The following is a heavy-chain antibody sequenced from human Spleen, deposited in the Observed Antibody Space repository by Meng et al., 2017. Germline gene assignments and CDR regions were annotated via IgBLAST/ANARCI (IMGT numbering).Heavy chain of an antibody. CDR1: DYTFTGYG. CDR2: ISAYNGNT. J-gene: IGHJ4*02. V-gene: IGHV1-18*01. D-gene: IGHD6-19*01. Sequence: QVPLVPSAAEVKKPGASVKVSCKASDYTFTGYGVSWVRQAPGQGLEWVGWISAYNGNTNYAQNLQGRVTMTTDASTSTVSMELRSLRSDDTALYYCARWGHSSAWPSQWYEYWGQGTLVTVSS. CDR3: ARWGHSSAWPSQWYEY.